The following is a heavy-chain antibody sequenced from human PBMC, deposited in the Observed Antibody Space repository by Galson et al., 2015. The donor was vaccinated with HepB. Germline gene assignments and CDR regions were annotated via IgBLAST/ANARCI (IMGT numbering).Heavy chain of an antibody. Sequence: CAISGDSVSSNSAAWNWIRQSPSRGLEWLGRTYYRSKWYNDYAVSVKSRITINPDTSKNQFSLQLNSVTPEDTAVYYCARDMVLVNRYYYYYYMDVWGKGTTVTVSS. D-gene: IGHD4/OR15-4a*01. CDR2: TYYRSKWYN. J-gene: IGHJ6*03. V-gene: IGHV6-1*01. CDR1: GDSVSSNSAA. CDR3: ARDMVLVNRYYYYYYMDV.